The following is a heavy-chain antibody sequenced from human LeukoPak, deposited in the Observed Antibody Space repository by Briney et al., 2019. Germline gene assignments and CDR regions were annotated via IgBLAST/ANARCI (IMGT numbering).Heavy chain of an antibody. Sequence: SETLSLTCTVSGGSISSYYWSWIRQPPGKGLEWIGYIYYSGSTNYNPSLKSRVTISVDTSKNQFSLNLSSVTAADTAVYYCARHVQYYDFWSGYPDNWFDPWGQGTLVTVSS. V-gene: IGHV4-59*08. CDR3: ARHVQYYDFWSGYPDNWFDP. CDR1: GGSISSYY. CDR2: IYYSGST. J-gene: IGHJ5*02. D-gene: IGHD3-3*01.